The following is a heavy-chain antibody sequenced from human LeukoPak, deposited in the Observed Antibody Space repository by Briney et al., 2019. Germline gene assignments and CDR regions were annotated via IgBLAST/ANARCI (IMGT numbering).Heavy chain of an antibody. CDR3: AKGGGKVQDY. J-gene: IGHJ4*02. V-gene: IGHV3-74*01. D-gene: IGHD4-23*01. CDR2: ISSDGSST. Sequence: GGFLRLSCAASGITFSNYWMHWVRQAPGKGLVWVSRISSDGSSTNYADSVKGRFTISSDNAKNTLYLQMNSLRAEDTAVYYCAKGGGKVQDYWGQGTLVTVSS. CDR1: GITFSNYW.